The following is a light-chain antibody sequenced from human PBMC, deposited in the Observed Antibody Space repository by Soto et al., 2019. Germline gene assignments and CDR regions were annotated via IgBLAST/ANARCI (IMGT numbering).Light chain of an antibody. CDR3: NSYTTSSTYV. Sequence: QSVLTQPASVSGSPGQPITLSCTGTSSDVGGYNYVSWYQQHPGKAPKVMIYDVSNRPSGVSNRFSGSKSGNTASLTISGLQAEDEDDYYCNSYTTSSTYVFGTGTKVTVL. CDR1: SSDVGGYNY. J-gene: IGLJ1*01. V-gene: IGLV2-14*01. CDR2: DVS.